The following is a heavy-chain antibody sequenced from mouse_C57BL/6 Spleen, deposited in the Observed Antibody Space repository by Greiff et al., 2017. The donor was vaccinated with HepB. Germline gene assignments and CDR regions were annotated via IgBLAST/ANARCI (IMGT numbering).Heavy chain of an antibody. CDR2: ISYDGSN. CDR3: ALITTVVANYFDY. V-gene: IGHV3-6*01. J-gene: IGHJ2*01. CDR1: GYSITSGYY. D-gene: IGHD1-1*01. Sequence: EVKLQESGPGLVKPSQSLSLTCSVTGYSITSGYYWNWIRQFPGNKLEWMGYISYDGSNNYNPSLKNRISITRDTSKNQFFLKLNSVTTEDTATYYCALITTVVANYFDYWGQGTTLTVSS.